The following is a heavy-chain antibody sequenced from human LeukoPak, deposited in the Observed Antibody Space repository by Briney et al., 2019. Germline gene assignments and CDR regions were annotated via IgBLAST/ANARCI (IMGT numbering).Heavy chain of an antibody. CDR3: ARDKIVGATHFDY. Sequence: PGGSLRLSCAASGFTFSTYWMRWVRQAPGKGLEWVANIQQDGSEKYYVDSVKGRFTISRDNAKNSLYLQMNSLRAEDTAVYYCARDKIVGATHFDYWGQGTLVTVSS. CDR2: IQQDGSEK. V-gene: IGHV3-7*01. CDR1: GFTFSTYW. J-gene: IGHJ4*02. D-gene: IGHD1-26*01.